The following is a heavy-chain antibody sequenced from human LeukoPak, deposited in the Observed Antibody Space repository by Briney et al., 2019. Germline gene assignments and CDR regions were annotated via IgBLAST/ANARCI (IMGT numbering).Heavy chain of an antibody. CDR1: GGSFGGYY. CDR2: IYHSGST. Sequence: SETLSLTCAVYGGSFGGYYWSWIRQPPGKGLEWVGSIYHSGSTYYNASLKSRVTISVDTSKNQFSLKLSSVTDADTAVYYCARVSLVRDYNWSDPWGQGTLVTVSS. J-gene: IGHJ5*02. CDR3: ARVSLVRDYNWSDP. D-gene: IGHD3-10*01. V-gene: IGHV4-34*01.